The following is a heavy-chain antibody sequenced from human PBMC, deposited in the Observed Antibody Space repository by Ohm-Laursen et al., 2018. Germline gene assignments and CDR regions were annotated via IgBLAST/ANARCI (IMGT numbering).Heavy chain of an antibody. CDR1: GFTFSPTG. Sequence: GSLRLSCTASGFTFSPTGITWVRQAPGKGLEWVSTISFTSDPYYAESLRGRFTVSRDNTRNSVYLQMNSLRDEDTGVYYCARDGSGWSRDVWGQGTTVIVSS. CDR3: ARDGSGWSRDV. V-gene: IGHV3-69-1*01. D-gene: IGHD6-13*01. CDR2: ISFTSDP. J-gene: IGHJ6*02.